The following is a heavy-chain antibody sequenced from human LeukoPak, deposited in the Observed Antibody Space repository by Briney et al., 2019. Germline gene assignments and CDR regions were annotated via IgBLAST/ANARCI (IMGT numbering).Heavy chain of an antibody. V-gene: IGHV4-59*01. CDR2: IYYSGST. CDR1: GGSISNYY. J-gene: IGHJ4*02. D-gene: IGHD6-13*01. Sequence: PSETLFLTCTVSGGSISNYYWSSLRQPPGKDLEWLGYIYYSGSTNYNPSLKSRVPTSVDTSKNQFSLKLSSVTAADTAAYYCARGEIAAAGPFDYWGQGTLVTVSS. CDR3: ARGEIAAAGPFDY.